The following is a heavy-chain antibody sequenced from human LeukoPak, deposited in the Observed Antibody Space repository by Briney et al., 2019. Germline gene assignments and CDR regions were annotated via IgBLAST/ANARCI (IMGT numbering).Heavy chain of an antibody. Sequence: ASVKVSCKASGYTFTGYYMHWVRQAPGQGLEWMGWINPNSGGTNYAQKFQDRVTMTRDTSISTAYMELSRLRSDDTAVYYCAREYSSSNWFDPWGQGTLVTVSS. D-gene: IGHD6-6*01. CDR1: GYTFTGYY. CDR3: AREYSSSNWFDP. CDR2: INPNSGGT. V-gene: IGHV1-2*02. J-gene: IGHJ5*02.